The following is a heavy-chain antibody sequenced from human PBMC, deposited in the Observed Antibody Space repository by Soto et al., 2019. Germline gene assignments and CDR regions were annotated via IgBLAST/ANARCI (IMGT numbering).Heavy chain of an antibody. J-gene: IGHJ4*02. CDR1: GFTFSSYA. D-gene: IGHD5-18*01. CDR2: ISGSGGST. V-gene: IGHV3-23*01. Sequence: GSLRLSCAASGFTFSSYAMSWVRQAPGKGLEWVSAISGSGGSTYYADSVKGRFTISRDNSKNTLYLQMNSLRAEDTAVYYCAKGGGGYGFFPRRGYYFDYWGQGTLVTVSS. CDR3: AKGGGGYGFFPRRGYYFDY.